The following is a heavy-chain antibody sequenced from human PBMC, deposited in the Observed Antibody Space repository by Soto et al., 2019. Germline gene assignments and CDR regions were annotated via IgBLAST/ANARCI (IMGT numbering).Heavy chain of an antibody. Sequence: SETLSLTCTVSGGSIRSRCCYWGWIRQPPGKGLEWIGSIYYSGSTYYNPSLKSRVTISVDTSKNQFSLKLSSVTAADTAVYYCARSYMVRGVANWFDPWGQGTLVTVSS. CDR2: IYYSGST. D-gene: IGHD3-10*01. V-gene: IGHV4-39*07. CDR3: ARSYMVRGVANWFDP. J-gene: IGHJ5*02. CDR1: GGSIRSRCCY.